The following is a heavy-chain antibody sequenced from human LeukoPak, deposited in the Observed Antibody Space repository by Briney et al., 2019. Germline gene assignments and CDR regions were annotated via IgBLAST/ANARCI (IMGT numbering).Heavy chain of an antibody. CDR2: IRFDGSNK. J-gene: IGHJ4*02. CDR1: GFTFSRYG. Sequence: GGSLRLSCAVSGFTFSRYGMHWVRQAPGKGLEWVAFIRFDGSNKYYADSVKGRFTISRDNSKNTLYLQMNSLRAEDTAVYYCAKEIYYDSTGPQYWGQGTLVTVSS. CDR3: AKEIYYDSTGPQY. D-gene: IGHD3-22*01. V-gene: IGHV3-30*02.